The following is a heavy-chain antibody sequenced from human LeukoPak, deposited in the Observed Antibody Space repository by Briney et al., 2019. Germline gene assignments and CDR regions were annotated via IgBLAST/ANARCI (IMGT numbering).Heavy chain of an antibody. CDR1: GFTFNRYA. CDR2: ISYHGSDK. Sequence: RTSLRLSCAASGFTFNRYAMHWVRQAPGKGLEWVTIISYHGSDKYYADSVKGRFTISRDNTKNTLYLEMNSLRVEDTAVYYCARVVVPTYSYGMDVWGQGTAVTVS. CDR3: ARVVVPTYSYGMDV. D-gene: IGHD2-15*01. J-gene: IGHJ6*02. V-gene: IGHV3-30*04.